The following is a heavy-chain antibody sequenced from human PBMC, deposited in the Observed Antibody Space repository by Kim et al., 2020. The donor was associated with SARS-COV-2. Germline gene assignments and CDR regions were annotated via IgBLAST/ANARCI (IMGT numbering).Heavy chain of an antibody. Sequence: PSLKSRVTISVDPSKNQFSLKLSSVTAADTAVYYCARGGYSSSWSNWFDPWGQGTLVTVSS. J-gene: IGHJ5*02. D-gene: IGHD6-13*01. CDR3: ARGGYSSSWSNWFDP. V-gene: IGHV4-34*01.